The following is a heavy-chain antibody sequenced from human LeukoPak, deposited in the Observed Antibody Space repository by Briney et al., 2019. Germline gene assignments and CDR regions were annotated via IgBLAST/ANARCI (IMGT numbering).Heavy chain of an antibody. CDR2: IYYSGST. CDR1: GGSISSYY. J-gene: IGHJ4*02. D-gene: IGHD3-22*01. V-gene: IGHV4-59*01. Sequence: SETLSLTCTVSGGSISSYYWSWIRQAPGKGLEWIGYIYYSGSTNYNPSLKSRVTISVDTSKNQFSLKLSSVTAADTAVYYCARGSMYYYDSSGYYYDYWGQGTLVTVSS. CDR3: ARGSMYYYDSSGYYYDY.